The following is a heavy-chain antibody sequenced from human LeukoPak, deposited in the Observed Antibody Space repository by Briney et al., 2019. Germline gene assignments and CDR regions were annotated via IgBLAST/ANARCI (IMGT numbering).Heavy chain of an antibody. CDR2: IKGDGTST. Sequence: GGSLRLSCAASGFTFSSYAMSWVRQAPGKGLVWVSSIKGDGTSTKYADSVRGRFTISRDNADNTVHLQMNSLRAEDTAVYYCVRSFDYWGRGTLVTVSS. V-gene: IGHV3-74*03. CDR3: VRSFDY. J-gene: IGHJ4*02. CDR1: GFTFSSYA.